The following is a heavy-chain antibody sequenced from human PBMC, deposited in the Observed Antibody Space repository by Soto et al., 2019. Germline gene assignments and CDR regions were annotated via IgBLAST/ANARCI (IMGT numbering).Heavy chain of an antibody. J-gene: IGHJ4*01. CDR2: ISDNGGTT. D-gene: IGHD3-22*01. V-gene: IGHV3-23*01. Sequence: GRAVRLSYASSEFTFSNDAMSWFRHVPWKGLEWVSSISDNGGTTYYADSVKGRFTISRDNSKNTLYLQMNSLRAEDTAVYYFAKGPQHLIVFYDYSSQG. CDR1: EFTFSNDA. CDR3: AKGPQHLIVFYDY.